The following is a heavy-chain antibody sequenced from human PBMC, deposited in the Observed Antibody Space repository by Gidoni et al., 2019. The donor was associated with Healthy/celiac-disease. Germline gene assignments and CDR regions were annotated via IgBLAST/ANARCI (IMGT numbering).Heavy chain of an antibody. CDR3: ARMVNGKIAADRYWFDP. Sequence: EVQLVQSGAEVKQPGESLNISCKGSGYSFTSYWIGWVRQMPGKGLELMGIIYPGDSDTRDSPSFQGQVTIAADKSISTAYQQWSSLKASDTAMDYCARMVNGKIAADRYWFDPWGQGTLVTVSS. CDR1: GYSFTSYW. V-gene: IGHV5-51*01. D-gene: IGHD6-13*01. J-gene: IGHJ5*02. CDR2: IYPGDSDT.